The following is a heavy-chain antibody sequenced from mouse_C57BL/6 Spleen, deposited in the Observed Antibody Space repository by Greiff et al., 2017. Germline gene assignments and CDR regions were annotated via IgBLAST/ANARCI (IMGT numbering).Heavy chain of an antibody. CDR1: GFNIKDDY. Sequence: EVHLVESGAELVRPGASVKLSCTASGFNIKDDYMHWVKQRPEQGLEWIGWIDPENGDTEYASKFQGKATITADTSSNTAYLQFSSLTSEATAVYYCTAYGLFDYWGQGTTLTVSS. D-gene: IGHD1-1*02. V-gene: IGHV14-4*01. J-gene: IGHJ2*01. CDR3: TAYGLFDY. CDR2: IDPENGDT.